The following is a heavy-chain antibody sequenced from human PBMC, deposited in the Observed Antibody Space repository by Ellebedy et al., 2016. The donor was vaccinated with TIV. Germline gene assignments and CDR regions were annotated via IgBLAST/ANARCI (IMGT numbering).Heavy chain of an antibody. D-gene: IGHD5-18*01. CDR2: VYSDDSI. CDR1: GFTVSDTF. J-gene: IGHJ5*02. CDR3: ASRGYSYAPSA. Sequence: PGGSLRLSCSVSGFTVSDTFMIWVRQAPGKGLEWVSVVYSDDSIYYADSVKGRFIISRDGSKNTLYLQMNRLRAEDTAVYYCASRGYSYAPSAWGQGTLVSVSS. V-gene: IGHV3-53*01.